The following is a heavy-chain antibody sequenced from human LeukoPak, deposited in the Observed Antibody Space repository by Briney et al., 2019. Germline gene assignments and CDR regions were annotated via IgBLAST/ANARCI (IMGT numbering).Heavy chain of an antibody. D-gene: IGHD2-15*01. CDR2: ISDSGGNT. CDR1: GFTFSSYA. J-gene: IGHJ4*02. CDR3: ATLRLSDHFDY. Sequence: PGGSLRLSCAAPGFTFSSYATSWVRLAPGKGLEWVSAISDSGGNTYYADSVKGRFTISRDNSKNTPYLQMNSLRAEDTAVYYCATLRLSDHFDYWGQGTLVSVSS. V-gene: IGHV3-23*01.